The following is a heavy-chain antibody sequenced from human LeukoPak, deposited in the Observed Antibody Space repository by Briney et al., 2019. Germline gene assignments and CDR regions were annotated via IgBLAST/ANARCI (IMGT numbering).Heavy chain of an antibody. J-gene: IGHJ4*02. V-gene: IGHV1-2*02. CDR1: GYTFTGYY. D-gene: IGHD6-13*01. CDR2: SNPNSGGT. CDR3: ARVKDSSSWYIPGILDY. Sequence: SVNVSCMASGYTFTGYYMHWLRPPPGRGLAWMGWSNPNSGGTNYARKFQGRVTMTRDTSISTAYMELSRLRSDDTAVYYCARVKDSSSWYIPGILDYWGQGTLVTASS.